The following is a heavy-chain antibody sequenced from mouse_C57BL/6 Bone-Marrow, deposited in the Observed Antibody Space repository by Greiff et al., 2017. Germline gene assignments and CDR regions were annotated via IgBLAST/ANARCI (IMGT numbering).Heavy chain of an antibody. CDR3: GREDDRACFAY. V-gene: IGHV10-3*01. Sequence: EVQLVESGGGLVQPKGSLKHSCAASGFTFNTYAMLWVRQAPGKGLEWVARIRSKSSNYATYYADSVKDRFTISRDDSQSMLYLQMNNLKTEVTAMYYCGREDDRACFAYWRQGTLVTASA. CDR1: GFTFNTYA. J-gene: IGHJ3*01. CDR2: IRSKSSNYAT.